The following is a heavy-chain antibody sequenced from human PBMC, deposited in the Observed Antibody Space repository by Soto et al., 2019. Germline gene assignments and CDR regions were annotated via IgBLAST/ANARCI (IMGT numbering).Heavy chain of an antibody. CDR3: ARYYYDSSGFHPNYYYGMDV. CDR1: GFSLSNARMG. CDR2: IFSNDEK. D-gene: IGHD3-22*01. V-gene: IGHV2-26*01. J-gene: IGHJ6*02. Sequence: QVTLKESGPVLVKPTETLTLTCTVSGFSLSNARMGVSWIRQPLGKALEWLAHIFSNDEKSYSTSLKSRLTISKDTSKSQVVLTMTNMDPVDTATYYCARYYYDSSGFHPNYYYGMDVWGQGTTVTVSS.